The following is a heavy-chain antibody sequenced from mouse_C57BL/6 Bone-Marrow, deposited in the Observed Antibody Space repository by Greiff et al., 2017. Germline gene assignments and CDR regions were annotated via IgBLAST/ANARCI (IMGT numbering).Heavy chain of an antibody. V-gene: IGHV5-4*01. CDR1: GFTFSSYA. CDR3: ARVTTRAMDY. J-gene: IGHJ4*01. CDR2: ISDGGSYT. Sequence: EVHLVESGGGLVKPGGSLKLSCAASGFTFSSYAMSWVRQTPEKRLEWVATISDGGSYTYYPDNVKGRFTISRDNAKNNLYLQMSHLKSEDTAMYYCARVTTRAMDYWGQGTSVTVSS. D-gene: IGHD2-12*01.